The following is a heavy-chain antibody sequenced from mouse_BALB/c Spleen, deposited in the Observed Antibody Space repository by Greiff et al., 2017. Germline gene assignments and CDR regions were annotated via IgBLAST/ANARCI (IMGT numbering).Heavy chain of an antibody. J-gene: IGHJ3*01. Sequence: DVMLVESGGGLVKPGGSLKLSCAASGFTFSSYAMSWVRQTPEKRLEWVASISSGGSTYYPDSVKGRFTISRDNARNILYLQMSSLRSEDTAMYYCAREELLRLRFAYWGQGTLVTVSA. CDR2: ISSGGST. V-gene: IGHV5-6-5*01. CDR1: GFTFSSYA. CDR3: AREELLRLRFAY. D-gene: IGHD1-2*01.